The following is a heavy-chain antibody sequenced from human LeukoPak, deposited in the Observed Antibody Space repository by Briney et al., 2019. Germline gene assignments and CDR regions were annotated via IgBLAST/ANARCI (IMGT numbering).Heavy chain of an antibody. J-gene: IGHJ4*02. Sequence: GGSLRLSCAASGFTFSSYGMHWVRQAPGKGLEWVAVISYDGSNKYYADSVKGRFTISRDNSKNTLYLQMNSLRAEDTAVYYCAKRAGDYWGQGTLVTISS. CDR3: AKRAGDY. V-gene: IGHV3-30*18. CDR1: GFTFSSYG. CDR2: ISYDGSNK.